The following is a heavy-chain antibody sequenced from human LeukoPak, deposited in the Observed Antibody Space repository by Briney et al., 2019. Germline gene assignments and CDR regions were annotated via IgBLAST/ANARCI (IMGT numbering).Heavy chain of an antibody. CDR3: ARATKFAEGLNWFDP. Sequence: SQTLSLTCALSGDSVSSNSAAWNWIRQSPSRGLEWLGRTYYRSKWYNDYAVSVKSRITINPDTSKNQFSLQLNSVTPEDTAVYYCARATKFAEGLNWFDPWGQGTLVTVSS. J-gene: IGHJ5*02. CDR2: TYYRSKWYN. D-gene: IGHD1-14*01. CDR1: GDSVSSNSAA. V-gene: IGHV6-1*01.